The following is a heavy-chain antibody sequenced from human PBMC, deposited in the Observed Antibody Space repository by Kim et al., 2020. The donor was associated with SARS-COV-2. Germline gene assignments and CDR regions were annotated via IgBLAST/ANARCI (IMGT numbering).Heavy chain of an antibody. D-gene: IGHD2-15*01. CDR1: GFTFSSYA. V-gene: IGHV3-23*01. Sequence: GGSLRLSCAASGFTFSSYAMSWVRQAPGKGLEWVSAISGSGGSTYYADSVKVRFTISRDNSKNTLYLQMNSLRAEDTAVYYCAKDHIVVVVAATVGSYGMDVWGQGTTVTVSS. CDR2: ISGSGGST. CDR3: AKDHIVVVVAATVGSYGMDV. J-gene: IGHJ6*02.